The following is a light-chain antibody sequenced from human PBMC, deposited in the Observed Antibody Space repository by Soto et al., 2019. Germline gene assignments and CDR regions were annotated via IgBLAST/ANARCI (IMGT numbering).Light chain of an antibody. CDR1: QSVSSSN. Sequence: EIVLTQSPGTLSLSPGERATLSCRASQSVSSSNLAWYQQKPGQAPRLLIYGASSRATGIPDRFSGSGSGTDFTLTISRLEPEDFAVHYCQQYGRSPYTFGQGTKLEIK. CDR2: GAS. J-gene: IGKJ2*01. V-gene: IGKV3-20*01. CDR3: QQYGRSPYT.